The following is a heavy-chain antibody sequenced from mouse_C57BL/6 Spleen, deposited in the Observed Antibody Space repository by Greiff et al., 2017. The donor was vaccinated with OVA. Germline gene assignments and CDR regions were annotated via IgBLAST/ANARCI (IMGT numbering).Heavy chain of an antibody. CDR3: ARAGVDVDY. CDR1: GYAFTNYL. D-gene: IGHD2-3*01. J-gene: IGHJ2*01. V-gene: IGHV1-54*01. Sequence: VKLMESGAELVRPGTSVKVSCKASGYAFTNYLIEWVKQRPGQGLEWIGVINPGSGGNTYNEKFKGKATLTADKSAITAYMQLSSLTSEDSAVYFCARAGVDVDYWGQGTTLTVSS. CDR2: INPGSGGN.